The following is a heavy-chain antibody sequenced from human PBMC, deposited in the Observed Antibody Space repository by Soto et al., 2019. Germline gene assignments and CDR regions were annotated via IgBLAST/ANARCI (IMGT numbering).Heavy chain of an antibody. Sequence: PSETLSLTCAVSGGSISSGGYSWSWIRQPPGKGLEWIGYVYHSGSTYYNPSLKSRVTISVDRSKNQFSLKLSSVTAADTAVYYCARGVLVAYYYDSSGYFFDYWGQGTLVTVSS. CDR1: GGSISSGGYS. D-gene: IGHD3-22*01. CDR3: ARGVLVAYYYDSSGYFFDY. CDR2: VYHSGST. J-gene: IGHJ4*02. V-gene: IGHV4-30-2*01.